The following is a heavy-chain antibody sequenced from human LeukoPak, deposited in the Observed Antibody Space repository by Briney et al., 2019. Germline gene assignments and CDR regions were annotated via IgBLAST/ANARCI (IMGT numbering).Heavy chain of an antibody. CDR2: ISRSGTYI. CDR3: ARADDLVGYYYYMDV. CDR1: GFTFSSYA. J-gene: IGHJ6*03. D-gene: IGHD3-9*01. V-gene: IGHV3-21*04. Sequence: TGGSLRLSCAASGFTFSSYAMSWVRQAPGKGLEWVSAISRSGTYIYYEDSVKGRFTISRDNAENSVYLQMNSLRVEDTAVYYCARADDLVGYYYYMDVWGKGTTVTVSS.